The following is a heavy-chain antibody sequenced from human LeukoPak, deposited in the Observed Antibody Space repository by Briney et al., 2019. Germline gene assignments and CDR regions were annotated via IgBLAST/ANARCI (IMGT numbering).Heavy chain of an antibody. CDR2: IYPGDSDT. CDR1: GYSFTSYW. J-gene: IGHJ5*02. Sequence: GESLKISCKGSGYSFTSYWIGWVRQMPGKGLEWMGIIYPGDSDTRYSPSFQGQVTISADKSISTAYLQWSSLKASDTAMYYCARLPYYYGSGSSNWFDPWGQGTLVTVSS. D-gene: IGHD3-10*01. CDR3: ARLPYYYGSGSSNWFDP. V-gene: IGHV5-51*01.